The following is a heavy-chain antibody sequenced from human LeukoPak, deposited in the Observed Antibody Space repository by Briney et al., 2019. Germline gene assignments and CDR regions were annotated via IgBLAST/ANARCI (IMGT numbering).Heavy chain of an antibody. CDR2: IYYSGST. D-gene: IGHD6-19*01. V-gene: IGHV4-59*12. CDR3: AREGSGAVAGTFDI. CDR1: GGSISSYY. J-gene: IGHJ3*02. Sequence: SETLSLTCTVSGGSISSYYWSWIRQPPGKGLEWIGYIYYSGSTNYNPSLKSRVTISVDTSKSQFSLKLSSVTAADTAVYYCAREGSGAVAGTFDIWGQGTMVTVSS.